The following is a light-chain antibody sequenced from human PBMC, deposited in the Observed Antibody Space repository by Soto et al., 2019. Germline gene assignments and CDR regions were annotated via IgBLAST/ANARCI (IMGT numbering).Light chain of an antibody. Sequence: DLQMTQSPSSLSASVGDRVTITCRASQSISSYLNWYQQKRGKAPKLLIFAASSLQSGVPSRFSGSGSGTDFTLTISSLQPEDFATYYCQQSYSIPYTFGQGTKLEIK. J-gene: IGKJ2*01. CDR1: QSISSY. CDR2: AAS. V-gene: IGKV1-39*01. CDR3: QQSYSIPYT.